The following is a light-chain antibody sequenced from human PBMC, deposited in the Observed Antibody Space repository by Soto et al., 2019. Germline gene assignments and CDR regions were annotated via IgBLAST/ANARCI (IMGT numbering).Light chain of an antibody. J-gene: IGKJ4*01. CDR2: GAS. CDR1: QSVSSNF. V-gene: IGKV3-20*01. CDR3: QQYGTSPVT. Sequence: EIVLTQSPGTLSLSPGERATLSCRASQSVSSNFLAWYQQKPGQAPRLLIYGASSRATGIPDRFSGSGSGTDFTLTISRLVPEDSAVYYCQQYGTSPVTFGGGTTVEIK.